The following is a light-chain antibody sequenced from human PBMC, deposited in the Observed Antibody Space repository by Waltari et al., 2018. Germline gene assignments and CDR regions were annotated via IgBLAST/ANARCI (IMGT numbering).Light chain of an antibody. J-gene: IGLJ2*01. Sequence: SSELTQDPAVSVAMGQTVRITCQGDSLRSYYASWYQQRPGQAPILVIYDKDNRPSGVPDRFSGSSSHNTASLTITGAQAEDEASYYCHSRDASGVGGSFGGGTK. CDR2: DKD. CDR3: HSRDASGVGGS. CDR1: SLRSYY. V-gene: IGLV3-19*01.